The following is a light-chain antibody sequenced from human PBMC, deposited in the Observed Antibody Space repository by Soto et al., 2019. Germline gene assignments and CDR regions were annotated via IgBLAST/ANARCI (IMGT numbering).Light chain of an antibody. CDR3: QQYKTYSA. CDR1: QSISNY. CDR2: RAS. J-gene: IGKJ1*01. V-gene: IGKV1-5*03. Sequence: DIQMTQSPSTLSASVGDRVTITCRASQSISNYLAWYQQKPGTAPKVLIYRASSLESGVPSRFSGNGSGTEFTLTISSLQPDDFATYYCQQYKTYSAFGQGTKVDIK.